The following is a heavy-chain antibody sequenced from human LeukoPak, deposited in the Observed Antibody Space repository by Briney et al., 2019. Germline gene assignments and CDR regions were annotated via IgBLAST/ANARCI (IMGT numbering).Heavy chain of an antibody. CDR1: GFTVSSNY. Sequence: GGSLRLSCAASGFTVSSNYMSWVRQAPGKGLEWVSVIYSGGSTYYADSVKGRFTISRDNAKKTVDLQMNSLRVEDTAIFYCAKIVVPAAYYFYGMDVWGQGTTVTVSS. D-gene: IGHD2-2*01. J-gene: IGHJ6*02. CDR3: AKIVVPAAYYFYGMDV. V-gene: IGHV3-53*01. CDR2: IYSGGST.